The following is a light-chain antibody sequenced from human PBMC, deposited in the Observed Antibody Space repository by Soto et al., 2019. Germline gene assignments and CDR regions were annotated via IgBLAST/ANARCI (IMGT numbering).Light chain of an antibody. Sequence: QSALTQPPSVSAAPGQKVTISCSGSSSNIGNNYVSWYQQLPGTAPKFLIYENNKRPSGIPDRFSGSKSGTSATLGITGLQTGDEADYHCGTWDSSLSAVVFGGGTKVTVL. CDR2: ENN. CDR1: SSNIGNNY. J-gene: IGLJ2*01. V-gene: IGLV1-51*02. CDR3: GTWDSSLSAVV.